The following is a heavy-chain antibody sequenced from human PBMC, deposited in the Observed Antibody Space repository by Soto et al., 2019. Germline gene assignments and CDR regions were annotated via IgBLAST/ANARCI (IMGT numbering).Heavy chain of an antibody. V-gene: IGHV3-13*04. CDR3: ARAKGWDDAFDI. J-gene: IGHJ3*02. CDR2: IGTAGDT. Sequence: EVQLVESGGGLVQPGGSLRLSCAASGFTFSSYDMHWVRQATGKGLEWVSAIGTAGDTYYPGSVKGRFTISREHAKNSLYLQMNSLRAGDTAVYYCARAKGWDDAFDIWGQGTMVTVSS. CDR1: GFTFSSYD. D-gene: IGHD1-26*01.